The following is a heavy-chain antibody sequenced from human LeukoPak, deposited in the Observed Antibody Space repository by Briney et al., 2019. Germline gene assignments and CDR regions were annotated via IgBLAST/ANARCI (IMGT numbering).Heavy chain of an antibody. J-gene: IGHJ5*02. CDR2: ISGSGGST. Sequence: GGSLRLSCAASGFTFSSYAMSWVRQAPGKGLEWVSAISGSGGSTYYADSVKGRFTISRDNSKDTLYLQMNSLRAEDTAVYYCAKTGFDYGDYDHWFDPWGQGTLVTVSS. CDR3: AKTGFDYGDYDHWFDP. D-gene: IGHD4-17*01. V-gene: IGHV3-23*01. CDR1: GFTFSSYA.